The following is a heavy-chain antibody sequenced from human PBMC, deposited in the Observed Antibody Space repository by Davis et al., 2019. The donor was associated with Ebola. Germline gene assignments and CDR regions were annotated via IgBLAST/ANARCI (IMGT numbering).Heavy chain of an antibody. D-gene: IGHD3-3*01. Sequence: PGGSLRLSCAASGFTFSDYYMSWIRQAPGKGLEWVSYISSHGNNIYYAASMKGRFTISRDRAKNSLYLQMNSLRAEDTAVYYCARGGYYDFWSGQEFEYWGQGSLVTVSS. J-gene: IGHJ4*02. CDR3: ARGGYYDFWSGQEFEY. V-gene: IGHV3-11*04. CDR1: GFTFSDYY. CDR2: ISSHGNNI.